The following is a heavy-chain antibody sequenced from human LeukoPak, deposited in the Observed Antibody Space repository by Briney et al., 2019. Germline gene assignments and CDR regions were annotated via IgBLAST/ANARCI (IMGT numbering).Heavy chain of an antibody. D-gene: IGHD4-23*01. V-gene: IGHV4-34*01. J-gene: IGHJ5*02. CDR1: GGPFRGFF. Sequence: SETLSLTCDVYGGPFRGFFWSWIRQAPGKGLEWIGEVSHSGSSNYNPSLKSRINISLDTSKSQFSLRLTSVTAADTAVYYCARGIFYGGRNQYIWLDLWGQGTLVTVSS. CDR2: VSHSGSS. CDR3: ARGIFYGGRNQYIWLDL.